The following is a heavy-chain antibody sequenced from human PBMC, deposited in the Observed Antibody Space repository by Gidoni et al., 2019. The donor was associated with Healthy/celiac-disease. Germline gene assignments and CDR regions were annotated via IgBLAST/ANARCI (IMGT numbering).Heavy chain of an antibody. CDR3: ARADCGGDCRYFDL. CDR1: GGSISSYY. J-gene: IGHJ2*01. CDR2: IYYSGST. D-gene: IGHD2-21*02. V-gene: IGHV4-59*01. Sequence: QVQLQESGPGLVKPSETLSLTSTVSGGSISSYYWSWIRQPPGKGLEWIGYIYYSGSTNYNPSLKSRVTISVDTSKNQFSLKLSSVTAADTAVYYCARADCGGDCRYFDLWGRGTLVTVSS.